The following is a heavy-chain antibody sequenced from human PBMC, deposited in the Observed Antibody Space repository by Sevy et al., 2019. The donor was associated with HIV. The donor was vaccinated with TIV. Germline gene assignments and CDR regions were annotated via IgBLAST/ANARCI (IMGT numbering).Heavy chain of an antibody. CDR1: GYTFTSYG. V-gene: IGHV7-4-1*02. CDR3: ARTSRGIVVVAAAQHYYGMDV. J-gene: IGHJ6*02. Sequence: ASVKVSCKASGYTFTSYGMNWVRQAPGQELESMGWINTNTGNPTYAQGFTGRFVFSLDTSVSTAYLQISSLKAEDTAIYYCARTSRGIVVVAAAQHYYGMDVWGQGTTVTVTS. CDR2: INTNTGNP. D-gene: IGHD2-2*01.